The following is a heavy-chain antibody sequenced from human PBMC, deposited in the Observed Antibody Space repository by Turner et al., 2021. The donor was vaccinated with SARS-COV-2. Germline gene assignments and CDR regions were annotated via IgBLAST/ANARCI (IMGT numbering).Heavy chain of an antibody. CDR2: TAYDGSNK. V-gene: IGHV3-30*18. Sequence: QVQLVESGGGVVQPGRSLRLACADSGFTFSSSGMHWVRQAPGKGLEWVAVTAYDGSNKYYADSVKGRFTISRDNSKNTLYLQMNSLRAEDTAVYYCAKQQGLYSNPMYYFDYWGQGTLVTVSS. J-gene: IGHJ4*02. CDR3: AKQQGLYSNPMYYFDY. D-gene: IGHD4-4*01. CDR1: GFTFSSSG.